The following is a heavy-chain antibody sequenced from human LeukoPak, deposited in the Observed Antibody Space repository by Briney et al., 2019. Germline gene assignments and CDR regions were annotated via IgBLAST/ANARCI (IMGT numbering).Heavy chain of an antibody. CDR1: GFTFTSFA. Sequence: LRLSCAASGFTFTSFAMSWIRQPPGKGLEWIGYIYYSGSTYYNPSLKSRVTISVDTSKNQFSLKLSSVTAADTAVYYCARTYYYDSSGYYVGAFDIWGQGTMVTVSS. J-gene: IGHJ3*02. V-gene: IGHV4-30-4*08. CDR3: ARTYYYDSSGYYVGAFDI. D-gene: IGHD3-22*01. CDR2: IYYSGST.